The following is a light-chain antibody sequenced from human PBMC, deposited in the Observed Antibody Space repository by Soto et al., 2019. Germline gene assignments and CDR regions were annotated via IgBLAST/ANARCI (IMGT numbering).Light chain of an antibody. CDR1: QTISTL. CDR3: QQYSSNSA. V-gene: IGKV1-5*03. CDR2: RAS. J-gene: IGKJ1*01. Sequence: DIQMTQSPSTLSGSVGDRVTITCRASQTISTLLAWYQQKPGKAPKLLIHRASSLGTGVPSRFSGSGSGTEFTLTITSLQPDDFATYYCQQYSSNSAFSPGTKVDIK.